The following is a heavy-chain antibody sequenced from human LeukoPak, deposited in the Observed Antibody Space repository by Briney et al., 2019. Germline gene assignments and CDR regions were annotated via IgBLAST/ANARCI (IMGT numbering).Heavy chain of an antibody. D-gene: IGHD2-15*01. J-gene: IGHJ6*02. Sequence: GGSLRLSCAASGFTFSSYAMSWVRQAPGKGLEWVSAISGSGGNTYYADSVKGRFTISRDNSKNTLYLQMNSLRAEATAVYYCAKDKGCCSGGSCSRDYGMDVWGQGTTVTVS. V-gene: IGHV3-23*01. CDR3: AKDKGCCSGGSCSRDYGMDV. CDR2: ISGSGGNT. CDR1: GFTFSSYA.